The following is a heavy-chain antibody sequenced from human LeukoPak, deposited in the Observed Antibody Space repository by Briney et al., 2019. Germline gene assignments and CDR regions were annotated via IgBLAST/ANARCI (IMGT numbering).Heavy chain of an antibody. V-gene: IGHV4-30-4*01. Sequence: SETLSLTCTVSGGSISSGDYYWGWIGQPPGKGLEWIGYIYYSGSTYYNPSLKSRVTISVDTSKNQFSLKLSSVTAADTAVYYCARDRARLLHPHYYYGMDVWGQGTTVTVSS. CDR1: GGSISSGDYY. J-gene: IGHJ6*02. D-gene: IGHD3-22*01. CDR2: IYYSGST. CDR3: ARDRARLLHPHYYYGMDV.